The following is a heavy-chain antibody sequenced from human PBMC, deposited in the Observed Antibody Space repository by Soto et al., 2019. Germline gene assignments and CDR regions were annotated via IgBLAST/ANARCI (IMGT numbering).Heavy chain of an antibody. Sequence: QTLSLTCDISGYSVSSNTAAWNWVRQSPSRGLEWLGRAYYRSKWYYDYALSVKSRITINPDTSKNQYSLQLNSVTPEDTAVYYCTRGEQYSGRIFDYWGQGTLVTVSS. CDR1: GYSVSSNTAA. D-gene: IGHD1-26*01. CDR3: TRGEQYSGRIFDY. J-gene: IGHJ4*01. V-gene: IGHV6-1*01. CDR2: AYYRSKWYY.